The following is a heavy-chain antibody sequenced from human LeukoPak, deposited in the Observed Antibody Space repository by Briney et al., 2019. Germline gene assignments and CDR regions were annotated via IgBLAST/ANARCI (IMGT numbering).Heavy chain of an antibody. CDR1: GFTFSSYR. D-gene: IGHD1-26*01. J-gene: IGHJ4*02. Sequence: AGGSLRLSCAASGFTFSSYRMNWVRQAPGKGLEWVSSITGSSSYIYYADSVEGRFTIFRDNAKNSLFLQMNSLRVEVTAVYYCARAFLELLLPVHYFDYWGQGTLVTVSS. V-gene: IGHV3-21*06. CDR3: ARAFLELLLPVHYFDY. CDR2: ITGSSSYI.